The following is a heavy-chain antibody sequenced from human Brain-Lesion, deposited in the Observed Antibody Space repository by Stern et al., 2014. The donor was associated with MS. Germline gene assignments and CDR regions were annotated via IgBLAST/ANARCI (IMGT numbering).Heavy chain of an antibody. CDR1: GYLFDDYW. D-gene: IGHD5-12*01. Sequence: MQLVQSGAEVKKPGESLKISCEVSGYLFDDYWIGWVRQMSGRGLELVAIIFPRDSNTRYSPSVQGQVTISAAKSISTAYLQWSSLKASDPAMYYCARSPATPSGYDRFDYWGQGALVTVSS. CDR2: IFPRDSNT. CDR3: ARSPATPSGYDRFDY. J-gene: IGHJ4*02. V-gene: IGHV5-51*03.